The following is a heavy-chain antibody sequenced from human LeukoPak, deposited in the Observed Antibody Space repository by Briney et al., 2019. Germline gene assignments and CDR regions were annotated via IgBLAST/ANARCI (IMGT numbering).Heavy chain of an antibody. CDR3: ARDRRGAYGDYATSY. J-gene: IGHJ4*02. D-gene: IGHD4-17*01. V-gene: IGHV1-2*02. Sequence: DSVKVSCKASGFTFTGYYMHWVRQAPGQGLEWMGWINPNIGGTNYAQKFQGRVTMTRDTSISTAYMELSRLTSDDTAVYYCARDRRGAYGDYATSYWGQGTLVTVSS. CDR1: GFTFTGYY. CDR2: INPNIGGT.